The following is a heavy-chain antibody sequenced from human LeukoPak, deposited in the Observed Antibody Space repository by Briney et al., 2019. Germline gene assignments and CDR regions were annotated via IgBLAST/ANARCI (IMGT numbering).Heavy chain of an antibody. CDR1: GYTFTNYW. CDR2: IYPRDSDT. D-gene: IGHD3-3*01. CDR3: ARHADTIFGLNYFDY. Sequence: GESLKISCKGSGYTFTNYWIGWVRQMPGKGLEWMGIIYPRDSDTKYSPSFQGQVTISADKSISTAYLQWSSLKASDTAMYYCARHADTIFGLNYFDYWGQGTLVTVSS. V-gene: IGHV5-51*01. J-gene: IGHJ4*02.